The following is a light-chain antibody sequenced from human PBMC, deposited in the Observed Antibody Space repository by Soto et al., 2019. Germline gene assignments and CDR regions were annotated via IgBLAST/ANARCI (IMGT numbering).Light chain of an antibody. CDR3: QQLNSYPRIT. J-gene: IGKJ5*01. CDR2: AAS. V-gene: IGKV1-9*01. CDR1: QGISSY. Sequence: DIQLTQSPSFLSASVGDRVTITCRASQGISSYLAWYQQKPGKAPKLLIYAASTLQSGVPSRFSGSGSGTEFTLTINSPQPEDFATYYCQQLNSYPRITFGQGTRLEIK.